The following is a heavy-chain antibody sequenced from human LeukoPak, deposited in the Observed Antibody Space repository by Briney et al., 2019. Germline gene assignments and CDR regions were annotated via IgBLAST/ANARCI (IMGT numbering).Heavy chain of an antibody. CDR3: ARDDDYGDYATY. CDR1: GFTFTSYV. CDR2: ISGSGGST. J-gene: IGHJ4*02. D-gene: IGHD4-17*01. V-gene: IGHV3-23*01. Sequence: GGSLRLSCAASGFTFTSYVMSWARQAPGKGLEWVSAISGSGGSTYYADSVKGRFTISRDNSKNTLYLQMNSLRAEDTAVYYCARDDDYGDYATYWGQGTLVTVSS.